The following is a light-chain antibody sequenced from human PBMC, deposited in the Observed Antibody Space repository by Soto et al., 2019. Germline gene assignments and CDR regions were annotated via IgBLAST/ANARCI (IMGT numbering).Light chain of an antibody. CDR2: STN. CDR1: SGSVLTSYY. CDR3: ALYVGTGTVV. Sequence: QTVVSQEPSFSVSPGGTVTLTCGLTSGSVLTSYYPTWYQQTPGQAPRTLIYSTNIRSSGVPDRFSGSILGNKAALTITGAQADDESDYSCALYVGTGTVVFGGGTKVTVL. V-gene: IGLV8-61*01. J-gene: IGLJ2*01.